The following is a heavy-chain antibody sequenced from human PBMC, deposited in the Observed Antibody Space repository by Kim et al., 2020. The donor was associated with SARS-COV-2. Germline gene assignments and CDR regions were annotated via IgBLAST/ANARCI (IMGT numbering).Heavy chain of an antibody. Sequence: SETLSLTCTVSGGSISSSKFYWGWIRQPPGKGLEWIGNIYYSGNTFYNPSLKSRVTISLDTSKNQFSLKVRSVTAADTAVYHRAREVAAWGHGSLVTLSS. CDR2: IYYSGNT. J-gene: IGHJ5*01. CDR1: GGSISSSKFY. V-gene: IGHV4-39*07. CDR3: AREVAA. D-gene: IGHD5-12*01.